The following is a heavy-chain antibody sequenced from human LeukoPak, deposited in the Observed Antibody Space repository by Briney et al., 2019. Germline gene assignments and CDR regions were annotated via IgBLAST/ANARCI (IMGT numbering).Heavy chain of an antibody. CDR1: GYTFTSYD. V-gene: IGHV1-2*02. CDR3: AREIKDSGSYSGLSRAYCFDY. CDR2: INPNSGGT. Sequence: GASVKVSCKASGYTFTSYDINWVRQATGQGLEWMGWINPNSGGTNYAQKFQGRVTMTRDTSISTAYMELSRLRSDDTAVYYCAREIKDSGSYSGLSRAYCFDYWGQGTLVTVSS. J-gene: IGHJ4*02. D-gene: IGHD1-26*01.